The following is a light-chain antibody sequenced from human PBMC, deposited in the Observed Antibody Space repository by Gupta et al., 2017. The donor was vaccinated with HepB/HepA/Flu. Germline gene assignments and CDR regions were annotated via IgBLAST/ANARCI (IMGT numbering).Light chain of an antibody. CDR2: EVS. Sequence: SALPPPASVSGSPGQSITISCTGTSSDVGSYNLVSWYQQLPGKAPKLMIYEVSKRPAGVSNRFSGSKSGNTASLTISERQAEDEADYYCCSYAGSSTLVFGGGTKLTVL. V-gene: IGLV2-23*02. CDR1: SSDVGSYNL. CDR3: CSYAGSSTLV. J-gene: IGLJ2*01.